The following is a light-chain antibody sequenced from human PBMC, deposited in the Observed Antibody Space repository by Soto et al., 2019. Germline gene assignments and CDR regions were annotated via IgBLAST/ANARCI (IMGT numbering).Light chain of an antibody. CDR2: DAY. J-gene: IGKJ5*01. CDR1: QSSRGL. V-gene: IGKV3-11*01. CDR3: QQRHMWPIT. Sequence: EVVLTQSPVTLSLSPGERATLSCRASQSSRGLLAWYQQKPGQAPRLLIYDAYNRATGIPPRFSGSGSGTDFTLTISSLEPEDSAVYYCQQRHMWPITSGQGTRLEI.